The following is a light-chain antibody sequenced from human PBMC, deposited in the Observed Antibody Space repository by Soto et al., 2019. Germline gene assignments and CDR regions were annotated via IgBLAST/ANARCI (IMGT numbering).Light chain of an antibody. Sequence: QSAVTQPPSASGTPGQRVIISSSGSSSNIGSNTVNWYQHLPGTAPKLLIYADNQRPSGVPDRFSGSKSGSSASLAISGLQPEDEGDYYCAAWDDTLDAYVFGTGTKLTVL. V-gene: IGLV1-44*01. CDR2: ADN. CDR3: AAWDDTLDAYV. J-gene: IGLJ1*01. CDR1: SSNIGSNT.